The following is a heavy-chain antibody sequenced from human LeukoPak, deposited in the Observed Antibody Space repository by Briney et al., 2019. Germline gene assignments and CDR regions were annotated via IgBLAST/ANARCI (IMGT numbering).Heavy chain of an antibody. J-gene: IGHJ6*03. Sequence: GASVKVSCKASGYTFTSYDINWVRQATGQGLEWMGWMNPNSGNTGYAQKFQGRVTITRNTSISTAYMELSSLRSEDTAVYYCARGSLDYYYYYMDVWGKGTTVTVSS. CDR2: MNPNSGNT. CDR1: GYTFTSYD. CDR3: ARGSLDYYYYYMDV. V-gene: IGHV1-8*03.